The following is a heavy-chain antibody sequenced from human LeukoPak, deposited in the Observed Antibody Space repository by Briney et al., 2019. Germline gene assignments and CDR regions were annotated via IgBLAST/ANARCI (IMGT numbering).Heavy chain of an antibody. J-gene: IGHJ4*02. V-gene: IGHV3-7*01. CDR1: GLTFSRYW. CDR3: ARVSDTGSPNDY. Sequence: SGGSLRLSCAASGLTFSRYWMNWVRQAPGKGLEWVANIKEDGNGKYYVDSVKGRFIISRDNAKNSLYLQMNSLRAEDTAVYYCARVSDTGSPNDYWGQGTLVTVSS. CDR2: IKEDGNGK. D-gene: IGHD5-18*01.